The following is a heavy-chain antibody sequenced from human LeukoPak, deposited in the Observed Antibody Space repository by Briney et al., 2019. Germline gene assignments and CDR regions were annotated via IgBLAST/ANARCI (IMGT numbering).Heavy chain of an antibody. D-gene: IGHD2-15*01. Sequence: SETLSLTCTVSGGSISTYYWSWIRQPPGKALEWIGYIYYSGSTNYNPSLKSRVTISVDTSKKQFSLKLSSVTAADTAVYYCAISGGVSGNFAHWGQGTLVTVSS. V-gene: IGHV4-59*01. CDR1: GGSISTYY. J-gene: IGHJ4*02. CDR3: AISGGVSGNFAH. CDR2: IYYSGST.